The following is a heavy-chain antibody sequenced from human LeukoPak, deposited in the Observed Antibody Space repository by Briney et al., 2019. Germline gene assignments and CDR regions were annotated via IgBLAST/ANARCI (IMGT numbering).Heavy chain of an antibody. CDR2: ISGSGSTK. D-gene: IGHD3-16*01. CDR3: ARENPDYDNSWD. V-gene: IGHV3-11*04. J-gene: IGHJ1*01. CDR1: GFNFSDYY. Sequence: GGSLRVSCAASGFNFSDYYMSWMRQASGKGLEWVSYISGSGSTKYYADSVRGRFTISRDNAKNSLYLQIDRLKVDDTAVYYCARENPDYDNSWDWGQGTLVTVSS.